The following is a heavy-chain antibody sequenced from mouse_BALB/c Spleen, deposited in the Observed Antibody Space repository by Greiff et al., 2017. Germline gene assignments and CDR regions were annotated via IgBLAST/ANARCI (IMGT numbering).Heavy chain of an antibody. CDR3: TREGALLRSHYYYAMDY. D-gene: IGHD1-1*01. CDR1: GYTFTSYY. CDR2: INPSNGGT. Sequence: QVQLQQSGAELVKPGASVKLSCKASGYTFTSYYMYWVKQRPGQGLEWIGEINPSNGGTNFNEKFKSKATLTVDKSSSTAYMQLSSLTSEDSAVYYCTREGALLRSHYYYAMDYWGQGTSVTVSS. V-gene: IGHV1S81*02. J-gene: IGHJ4*01.